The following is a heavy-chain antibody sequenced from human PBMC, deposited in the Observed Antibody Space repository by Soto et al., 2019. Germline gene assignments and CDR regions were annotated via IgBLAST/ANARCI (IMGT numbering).Heavy chain of an antibody. D-gene: IGHD3-9*01. CDR2: ISTYNGDT. V-gene: IGHV1-18*01. CDR3: AKKAPLFDWLAPSPDNGMDV. CDR1: GYTFTRSV. Sequence: GASVKVSCKASGYTFTRSVISWVRQAPGQGLEWMGWISTYNGDTNYAQTFQGRVTMTTDTSTSTVYMELRSLRSDDTAIYYCAKKAPLFDWLAPSPDNGMDVWGQGTTVTVSS. J-gene: IGHJ6*02.